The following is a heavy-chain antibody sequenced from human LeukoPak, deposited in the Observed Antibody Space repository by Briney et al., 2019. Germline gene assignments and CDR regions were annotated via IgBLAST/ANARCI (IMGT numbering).Heavy chain of an antibody. CDR2: VHHTGSA. CDR3: ARPRRKHSSWYLDY. V-gene: IGHV4-59*12. J-gene: IGHJ4*02. Sequence: PETLSLTCTVSGISINTYYWSWIRQPPGKGLEWIGYVHHTGSADYNPSLRSRVTISLDTSKNQFSLKLSSVTAADTAVYYCARPRRKHSSWYLDYWGQGTLVTVSS. CDR1: GISINTYY. D-gene: IGHD6-13*01.